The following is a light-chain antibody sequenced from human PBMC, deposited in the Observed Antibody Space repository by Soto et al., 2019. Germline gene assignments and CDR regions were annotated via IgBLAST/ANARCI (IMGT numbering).Light chain of an antibody. J-gene: IGKJ1*01. CDR2: GAS. CDR3: QQYSRLWS. CDR1: QAVPNN. V-gene: IGKV1-9*01. Sequence: DIHLTQSPSFLSASVGDRVTITCRPSQAVPNNMAWYQQKPGKPPKLLIYGASSLESGVPPRFSGDGSGTEFTLTISSLQRDDFGIYYCQQYSRLWSFGQGTKVDIK.